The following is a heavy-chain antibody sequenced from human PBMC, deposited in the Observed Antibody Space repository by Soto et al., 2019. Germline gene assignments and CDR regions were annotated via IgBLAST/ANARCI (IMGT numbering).Heavy chain of an antibody. V-gene: IGHV1-8*01. D-gene: IGHD3-10*01. CDR3: ARGRASGSYYLLGY. J-gene: IGHJ4*02. CDR1: GDTFTTYD. CDR2: INPNSGNI. Sequence: ASVKVSCKASGDTFTTYDINWVRQATGHGLEWMGWINPNSGNIGYAQRFQGRVTMTRDTAIRTAYMEVSSLRSDDTAVYYCARGRASGSYYLLGYWGQGTLVTVS.